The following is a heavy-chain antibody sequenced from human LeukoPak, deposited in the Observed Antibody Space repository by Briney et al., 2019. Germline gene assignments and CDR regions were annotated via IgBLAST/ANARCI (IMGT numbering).Heavy chain of an antibody. CDR2: INPNSGGT. CDR3: ARVSTRHPPGFGY. CDR1: GYTFTGYY. V-gene: IGHV1-2*02. D-gene: IGHD2-2*01. Sequence: ASVKVSCKASGYTFTGYYMHWVRQAPGQGLEWMGWINPNSGGTNYAQKFQGRVTMTRDTSISTAYMELSRLRSDDTAVYYCARVSTRHPPGFGYWGQGTLVTVSS. J-gene: IGHJ4*02.